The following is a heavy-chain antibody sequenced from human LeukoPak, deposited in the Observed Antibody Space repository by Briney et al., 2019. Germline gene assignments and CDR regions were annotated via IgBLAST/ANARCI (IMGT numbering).Heavy chain of an antibody. CDR3: ARFSGAGNYYCYGRDV. J-gene: IGHJ6*02. Sequence: GGSLRLSCAASGVTLSTNYMSWVRQAPGEGREWGSLILSGGGTYYAASAQCRFTISRDNSKHTLYLQMDSPRAEDTAVYYCARFSGAGNYYCYGRDVWGQGTPVTVSS. D-gene: IGHD2-8*02. CDR1: GVTLSTNY. CDR2: ILSGGGT. V-gene: IGHV3-53*01.